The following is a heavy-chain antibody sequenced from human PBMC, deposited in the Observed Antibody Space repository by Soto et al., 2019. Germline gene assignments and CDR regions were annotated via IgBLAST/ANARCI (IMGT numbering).Heavy chain of an antibody. Sequence: QVQLVQSGAEVKKPGSSVKVSCKASGGTFSRYTICWVRQAPGQGLEWMGRIIPILGSANYAQSFQGRVTITADKSXXTAYMELSSLRSEDTAVYYCAIPDYNDRSPFYSDYWGQGTLVTVSS. V-gene: IGHV1-69*08. CDR2: IIPILGSA. D-gene: IGHD3-22*01. CDR1: GGTFSRYT. J-gene: IGHJ4*02. CDR3: AIPDYNDRSPFYSDY.